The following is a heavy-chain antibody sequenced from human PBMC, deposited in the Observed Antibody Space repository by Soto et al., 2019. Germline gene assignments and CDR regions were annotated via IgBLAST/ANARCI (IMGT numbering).Heavy chain of an antibody. J-gene: IGHJ5*02. V-gene: IGHV3-30*18. CDR1: GFTFSSYG. Sequence: GGSLRLSCAASGFTFSSYGMHWVRQAPGKGLEWAAVVSYDGSNKYYADSVKGRFTISRDNSKNTLYLQMNSLRAEDTAVYYCAKESSSWYNWFDPWGQGTLVTVSS. D-gene: IGHD6-13*01. CDR3: AKESSSWYNWFDP. CDR2: VSYDGSNK.